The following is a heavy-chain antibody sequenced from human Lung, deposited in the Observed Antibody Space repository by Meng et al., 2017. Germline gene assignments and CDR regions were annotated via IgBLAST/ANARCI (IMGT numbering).Heavy chain of an antibody. Sequence: QVQLVQSGAEVKKPGASVKVSCKASGYTFTSSDINWVRQATGQGLEWMGWMNTNRGNTGYAQKFQGRVTMTMNTSISTAYMELSSLRSEDTAVYYCARAIFALANSDYWGQGTLVTVSS. D-gene: IGHD3-3*01. CDR1: GYTFTSSD. CDR2: MNTNRGNT. CDR3: ARAIFALANSDY. V-gene: IGHV1-8*01. J-gene: IGHJ4*02.